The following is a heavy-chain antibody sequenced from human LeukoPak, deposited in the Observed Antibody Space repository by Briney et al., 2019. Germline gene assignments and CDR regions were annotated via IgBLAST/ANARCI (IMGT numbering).Heavy chain of an antibody. Sequence: RPGGSLRLSCAASGFTFSNYAMTWVRQAPGKGLEWVSSINDSGGDTYYADSVKGRFTISRDNAKNSLYLQMNSLRAEDTAVYYCARANPTMLPDYWGQGTLVTVSS. J-gene: IGHJ4*02. CDR2: INDSGGDT. CDR1: GFTFSNYA. D-gene: IGHD3-10*02. V-gene: IGHV3-23*01. CDR3: ARANPTMLPDY.